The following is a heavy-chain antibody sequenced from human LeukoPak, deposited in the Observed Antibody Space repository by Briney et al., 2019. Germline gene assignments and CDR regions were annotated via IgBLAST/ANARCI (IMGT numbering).Heavy chain of an antibody. CDR3: ARDPGSGYEEHFDY. CDR2: ISGSGGNT. CDR1: GFIFTNYA. V-gene: IGHV3-23*01. D-gene: IGHD5-12*01. Sequence: GGSLRLSCAASGFIFTNYAMSWVRQAPGKGLEWVSAISGSGGNTYYADSVKGRFTISRDNAKDSLYLQMNSLRAEDTAVYYCARDPGSGYEEHFDYWGQGTLVTVSS. J-gene: IGHJ4*02.